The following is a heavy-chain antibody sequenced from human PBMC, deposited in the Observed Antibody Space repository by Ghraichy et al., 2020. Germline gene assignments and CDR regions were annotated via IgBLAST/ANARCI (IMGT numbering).Heavy chain of an antibody. CDR3: AKATQWELLLVWGFFGPGGVDY. Sequence: GALRLSCAASGFTFSSYGMSWVRQAPGKGLEWVSAISGSGGSTYYADSVKGRFTISRDNSKNTLYLQMNSLRAEETAVYYCAKATQWELLLVWGFFGPGGVDYWGQGTLVTVSS. J-gene: IGHJ4*02. D-gene: IGHD1-26*01. CDR1: GFTFSSYG. CDR2: ISGSGGST. V-gene: IGHV3-23*01.